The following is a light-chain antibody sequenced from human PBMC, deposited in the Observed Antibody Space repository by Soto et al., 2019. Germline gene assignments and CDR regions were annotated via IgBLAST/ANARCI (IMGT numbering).Light chain of an antibody. V-gene: IGKV3-20*01. J-gene: IGKJ1*01. CDR1: QSVGSNY. Sequence: ELVMPQSPGTLSVSPGERVTLSCRASQSVGSNYLAWYQQKPGQAPRLLIYGASSRATGIPDRFSGSGSGTDFTLTIRRLEPEDFAVYYCQQYGSSYPWTFGQGTKVDIK. CDR2: GAS. CDR3: QQYGSSYPWT.